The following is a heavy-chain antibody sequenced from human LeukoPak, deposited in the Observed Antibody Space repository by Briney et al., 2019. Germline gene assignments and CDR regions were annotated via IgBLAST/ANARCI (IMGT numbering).Heavy chain of an antibody. CDR1: GFTFTSSA. V-gene: IGHV1-58*02. CDR3: AAHRMNYYGSGSPLDP. Sequence: SVKVSCKASGFTFTSSAMQWVRQARGQRREWIGWIVVGSGNTNYAQKFQERVTITRDMSTSTTYMELSSLRSEDTAVYYCAAHRMNYYGSGSPLDPWGQGTLVTVSS. J-gene: IGHJ5*02. CDR2: IVVGSGNT. D-gene: IGHD3-10*01.